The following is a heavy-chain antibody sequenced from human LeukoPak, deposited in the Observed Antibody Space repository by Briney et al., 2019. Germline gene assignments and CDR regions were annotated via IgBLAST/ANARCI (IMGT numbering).Heavy chain of an antibody. CDR2: INPSGGST. Sequence: WASVKVSCKASGYTFTSYYMHWVRQAPGQGLEWMGIINPSGGSTSYAQKFQGRVTMTRDMSTSTVYMELSRLRSDDTAVYYCARDSSWFDYWGQGTLVTVSS. V-gene: IGHV1-46*01. J-gene: IGHJ4*02. CDR1: GYTFTSYY. CDR3: ARDSSWFDY. D-gene: IGHD6-13*01.